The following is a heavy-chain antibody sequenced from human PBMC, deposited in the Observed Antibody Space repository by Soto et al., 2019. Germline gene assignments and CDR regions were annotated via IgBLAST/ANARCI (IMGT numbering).Heavy chain of an antibody. CDR1: GYSFTSYW. Sequence: PGESLKISCKGSGYSFTSYWIGWVRQMPGKGLEWMGIIYPGDSDTRYSPSFQGQVTISADKSISTAYLQWSSLEASDTAMYYCASTSIAAAGKDYNWFDPWGQGTLVTVSS. J-gene: IGHJ5*02. CDR3: ASTSIAAAGKDYNWFDP. CDR2: IYPGDSDT. D-gene: IGHD6-13*01. V-gene: IGHV5-51*01.